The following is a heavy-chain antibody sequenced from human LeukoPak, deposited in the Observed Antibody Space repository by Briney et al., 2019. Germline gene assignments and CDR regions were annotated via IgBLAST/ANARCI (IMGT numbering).Heavy chain of an antibody. CDR2: LYSGGST. D-gene: IGHD3-22*01. V-gene: IGHV3-66*01. CDR3: AKLSYDSSAYHSDY. CDR1: GFTVSTNY. J-gene: IGHJ4*02. Sequence: GGSLRLSCAASGFTVSTNYMSWVRQAPGKGLEWVSVLYSGGSTYYADSVKGRFTISRDNSKNTLYLQMNSLRAEDTAVYYCAKLSYDSSAYHSDYWGQGTLVTVSS.